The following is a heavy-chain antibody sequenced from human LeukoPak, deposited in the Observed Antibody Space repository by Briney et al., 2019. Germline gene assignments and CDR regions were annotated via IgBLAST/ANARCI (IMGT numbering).Heavy chain of an antibody. D-gene: IGHD5-24*01. Sequence: GGSLRLSCAASGFTFSSYELIWVRQAPGRGLEWVPYINPSGARIYYADSVKGRFTISRDNAKNSLYLQMNSLRAEDTGVYYCSREGSDGYNFDYWGQGTLVTVSS. J-gene: IGHJ4*02. CDR1: GFTFSSYE. CDR2: INPSGARI. V-gene: IGHV3-48*03. CDR3: SREGSDGYNFDY.